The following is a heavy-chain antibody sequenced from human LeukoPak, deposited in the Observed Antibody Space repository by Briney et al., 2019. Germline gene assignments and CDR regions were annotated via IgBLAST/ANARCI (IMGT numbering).Heavy chain of an antibody. CDR1: GSSIDSGYY. J-gene: IGHJ3*02. V-gene: IGHV4-38-2*01. CDR3: ARAPLGPDAFDT. CDR2: IYHSGST. Sequence: SETLSLTCAVSGSSIDSGYYWGWIRQPPGKGLEWIGYIYHSGSTYYNPSLKSRVTISVDTSKNQFSLKLSSVTAADTAVYYCARAPLGPDAFDTWGQGTMVIVSS.